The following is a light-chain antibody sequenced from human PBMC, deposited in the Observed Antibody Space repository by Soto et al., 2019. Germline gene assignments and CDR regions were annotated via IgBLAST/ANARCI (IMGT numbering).Light chain of an antibody. Sequence: QSVLTQPPSASGTPGQRVTISCYGSSSNIGINTVNWYQQVPGKAPKLLIYSNNQRSSGVPDRFSGSKSGTSGSLAISGLQSEDEADYYCAAWDDSLNGSYVFGSGTKVTV. CDR1: SSNIGINT. CDR3: AAWDDSLNGSYV. V-gene: IGLV1-44*01. CDR2: SNN. J-gene: IGLJ1*01.